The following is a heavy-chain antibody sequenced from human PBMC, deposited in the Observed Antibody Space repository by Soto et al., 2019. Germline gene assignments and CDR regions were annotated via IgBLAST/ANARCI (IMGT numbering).Heavy chain of an antibody. D-gene: IGHD3-22*01. Sequence: EVQLVESGGGLIQPGGSLRLSCAASGFCVSSNYMSWVRQAPGKGLEWVSVFYTDGSRYYADSVKGRCTMSRDTSKNTLNLQMNSLRAEDTAVYYCTREDYYGSKMHGMDVWGQGTTVTVSS. V-gene: IGHV3-53*01. CDR2: FYTDGSR. CDR1: GFCVSSNY. CDR3: TREDYYGSKMHGMDV. J-gene: IGHJ6*02.